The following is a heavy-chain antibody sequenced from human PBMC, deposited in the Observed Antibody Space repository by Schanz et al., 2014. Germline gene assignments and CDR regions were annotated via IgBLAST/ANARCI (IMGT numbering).Heavy chain of an antibody. D-gene: IGHD6-13*01. CDR3: AKSQGSSFDS. Sequence: EVQLVQSGGGLVQPGGPLRLSCAASGFTFSTHAMSWVRQAPGKGLEWVSSISGDHRNTFYADSVKGRFTISRHNSKNSLYLQMSSLRAEDTAVYYCAKSQGSSFDSWGQGTLVTVSS. V-gene: IGHV3-23*04. CDR2: ISGDHRNT. CDR1: GFTFSTHA. J-gene: IGHJ4*02.